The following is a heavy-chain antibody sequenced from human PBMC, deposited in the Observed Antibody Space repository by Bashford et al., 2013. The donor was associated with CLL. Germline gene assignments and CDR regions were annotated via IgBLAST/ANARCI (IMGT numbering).Heavy chain of an antibody. V-gene: IGHV4-39*01. J-gene: IGHJ5*02. CDR3: ARHRSNRDWFDP. CDR1: GGSISSSSYY. D-gene: IGHD3-16*02. CDR2: IYNSGGT. Sequence: SETLSLTCTVSGGSISSSSYYWGWIRQPPGKGLEWIGSIYNSGGTEYNPSLKSRVTISRDMSKNQLYLNLRSATASDTAVYYCARHRSNRDWFDPWGRGTLVTVSS.